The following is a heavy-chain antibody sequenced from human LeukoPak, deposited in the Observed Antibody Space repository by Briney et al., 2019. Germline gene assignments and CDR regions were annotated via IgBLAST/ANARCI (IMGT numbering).Heavy chain of an antibody. Sequence: SETLSLTCTVSGGSISSRSYYWGWIRQPPGKGLEWIGSIYYSGSTYYNPSLKSRVTISVDTSKDQFSLKLRSVTAADTAVYYCARHIYSGSYLGLDYWGQGTLVTVSS. V-gene: IGHV4-39*01. CDR3: ARHIYSGSYLGLDY. CDR1: GGSISSRSYY. J-gene: IGHJ4*02. D-gene: IGHD1-26*01. CDR2: IYYSGST.